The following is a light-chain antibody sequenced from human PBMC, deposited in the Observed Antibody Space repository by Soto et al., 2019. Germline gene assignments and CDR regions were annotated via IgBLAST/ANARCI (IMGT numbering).Light chain of an antibody. V-gene: IGKV3-15*01. J-gene: IGKJ2*01. Sequence: EIVMTQSPATLSVSPGERATLSCRASQSVSSNLAWYQQKPGQAPRLLIYGASTRATGIPARFSGSGSGTEFTLTISRLQSEDFAVYYCQHYNNWPALYTFGQGTKLEIK. CDR2: GAS. CDR3: QHYNNWPALYT. CDR1: QSVSSN.